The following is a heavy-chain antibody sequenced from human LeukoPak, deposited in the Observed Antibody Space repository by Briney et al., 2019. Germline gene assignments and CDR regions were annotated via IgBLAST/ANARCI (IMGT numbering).Heavy chain of an antibody. D-gene: IGHD3-9*01. CDR2: IYHSGST. Sequence: SSQTLSLTCAVSGGSISSGGYSWCWIRQPPGKGLEWIGYIYHSGSTYYNPSLKSRVTISVDRSKNQFSLKLSSVTAADTAVYYCARWSNIFTGYDYWGQGTLVTVSS. CDR1: GGSISSGGYS. CDR3: ARWSNIFTGYDY. J-gene: IGHJ4*02. V-gene: IGHV4-30-2*01.